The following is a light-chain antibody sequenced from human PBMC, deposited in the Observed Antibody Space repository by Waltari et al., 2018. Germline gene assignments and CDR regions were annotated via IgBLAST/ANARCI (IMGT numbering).Light chain of an antibody. CDR2: KAS. V-gene: IGKV1-5*03. J-gene: IGKJ4*01. Sequence: DIQMTQSPPILSACVGDTVTITCRTSQSIITWLAWYQQKPGKAPKLLISKASILESGVPSRFSGSGSGTEFTLTINSRQPDDFATFYCQHYNNYPPTFGGGTKVEIK. CDR3: QHYNNYPPT. CDR1: QSIITW.